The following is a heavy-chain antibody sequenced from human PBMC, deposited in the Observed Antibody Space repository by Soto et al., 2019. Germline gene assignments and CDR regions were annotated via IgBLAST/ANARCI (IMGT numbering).Heavy chain of an antibody. Sequence: ASVKVSCKASGYTFTGYYVHWVRQAPGQGLEWMGWINPDSGDTYLAQRFQGRVTMNRDTSIGTAYMELRGLTSDDTAEYYCAKGGAIVAAGTRVYLYNAMDVWGQGTTVTVSS. V-gene: IGHV1-2*02. D-gene: IGHD1-26*01. CDR1: GYTFTGYY. J-gene: IGHJ6*02. CDR3: AKGGAIVAAGTRVYLYNAMDV. CDR2: INPDSGDT.